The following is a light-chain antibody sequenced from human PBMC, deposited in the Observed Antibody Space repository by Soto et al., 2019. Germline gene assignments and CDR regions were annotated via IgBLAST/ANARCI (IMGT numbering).Light chain of an antibody. CDR3: QSYDSSLSGHV. V-gene: IGLV1-40*01. J-gene: IGLJ1*01. Sequence: QSVLTQPPSVSGDPGQRVTISCTGSSSNIGAGYAVHWYQLLPGIAPKLVIYGNSNRPSGVPVRFSGSKSGTSASLAITGLQAEDEADYYCQSYDSSLSGHVFGTGTKVTVL. CDR2: GNS. CDR1: SSNIGAGYA.